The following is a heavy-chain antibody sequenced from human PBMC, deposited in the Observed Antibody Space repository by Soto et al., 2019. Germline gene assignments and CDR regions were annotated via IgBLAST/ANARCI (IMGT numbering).Heavy chain of an antibody. D-gene: IGHD3-10*01. Sequence: QVQLVQSGAEGKKPGSSVKVSCKASGGTFRNHVFNWVRQAPGQGLEWMGGIIPIIGTPNYAQKFQGRVTITADASTNTVYLEVSSLRSQDTAVYYCARDLEFRDGNISHLDYWGQGTLVTVSS. CDR2: IIPIIGTP. CDR3: ARDLEFRDGNISHLDY. CDR1: GGTFRNHV. V-gene: IGHV1-69*01. J-gene: IGHJ4*02.